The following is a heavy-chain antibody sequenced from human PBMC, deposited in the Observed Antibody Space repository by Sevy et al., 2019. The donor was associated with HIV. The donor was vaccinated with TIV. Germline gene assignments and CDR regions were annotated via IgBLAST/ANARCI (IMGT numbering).Heavy chain of an antibody. J-gene: IGHJ4*02. CDR1: GFIFSNYY. CDR3: ARVRDRYCSGGSCYYGYFFDY. D-gene: IGHD2-15*01. Sequence: GGSLRLSCAASGFIFSNYYMTWVRQAPGKGLEWVSYISDRSDTISYADSLKGRFTISRDNAKNALYLQMSSLRGEDTAVYYWARVRDRYCSGGSCYYGYFFDYWGQGTLVTVSS. V-gene: IGHV3-48*01. CDR2: ISDRSDTI.